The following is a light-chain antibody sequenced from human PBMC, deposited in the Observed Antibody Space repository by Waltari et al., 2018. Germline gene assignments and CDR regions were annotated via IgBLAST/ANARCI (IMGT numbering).Light chain of an antibody. V-gene: IGLV6-57*02. CDR2: EDN. Sequence: NFMLTQPHSVSESPGKTVTISCTGSRGSLASNYVQWYQQRPGSAPTTVIYEDNQRPSGVPDRFSGSIDSSSNSASLTISGLKTEDEADYYCQSYDSSNHKVVFGGGTKLTVL. CDR1: RGSLASNY. CDR3: QSYDSSNHKVV. J-gene: IGLJ2*01.